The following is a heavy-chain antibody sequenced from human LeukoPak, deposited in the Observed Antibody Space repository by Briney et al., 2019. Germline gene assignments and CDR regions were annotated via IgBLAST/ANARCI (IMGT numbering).Heavy chain of an antibody. CDR3: ARGSGSRIDF. V-gene: IGHV3-48*02. Sequence: TGGSLRLSCADSRFAFSSYGMNWVRQAPGKGLQWVSYIDSSSGTIYYADSVKGRFTISRDNAESSLYLQMNSLRHEDTAVYYCARGSGSRIDFWGQGTLVTVSS. D-gene: IGHD1-26*01. J-gene: IGHJ4*02. CDR2: IDSSSGTI. CDR1: RFAFSSYG.